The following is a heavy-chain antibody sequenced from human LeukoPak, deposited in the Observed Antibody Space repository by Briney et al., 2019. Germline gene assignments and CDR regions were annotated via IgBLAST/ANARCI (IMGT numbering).Heavy chain of an antibody. V-gene: IGHV4-59*01. CDR1: GGSISRYY. J-gene: IGHJ5*02. CDR3: ARDEAVVGNWFDP. D-gene: IGHD2-2*01. CDR2: IYYSGST. Sequence: PSETLSLTCTVSGGSISRYYWSWIRQPPGKGLEWIGYIYYSGSTNYNPSLKSRVTVSVDTSKNQFSLKLSSVTAADTAVYYCARDEAVVGNWFDPWGQGTLVTVSS.